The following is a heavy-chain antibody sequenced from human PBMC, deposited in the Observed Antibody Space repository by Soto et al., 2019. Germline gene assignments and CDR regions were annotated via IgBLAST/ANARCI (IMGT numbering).Heavy chain of an antibody. D-gene: IGHD2-2*01. CDR2: IFYSGST. J-gene: IGHJ5*02. Sequence: PSETLSLTCTVSGGSISSSPYYWGWVRQPPGKGLEYIASIFYSGSTYYNPSLKSRVTISVDTSKNQFSLKLSSVTAADTAVYYCARTAHCTSTSCYSGWFDPWGQGTLGTVS. CDR1: GGSISSSPYY. CDR3: ARTAHCTSTSCYSGWFDP. V-gene: IGHV4-39*01.